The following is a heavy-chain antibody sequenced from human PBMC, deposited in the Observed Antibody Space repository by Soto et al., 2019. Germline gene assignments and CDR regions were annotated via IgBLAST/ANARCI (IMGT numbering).Heavy chain of an antibody. CDR3: TTGIYYDLLTGYHDVAY. Sequence: LRLSCAASGFNLSHPWMTWVRQAAGKGLEWVGRIKSETDGGTADYAAPVKGRITISRDDSKNTVYLQMNSLKTEDTAVYYCTTGIYYDLLTGYHDVAYWGQGTLVTVSS. CDR1: GFNLSHPW. J-gene: IGHJ4*02. D-gene: IGHD3-9*01. CDR2: IKSETDGGTA. V-gene: IGHV3-15*01.